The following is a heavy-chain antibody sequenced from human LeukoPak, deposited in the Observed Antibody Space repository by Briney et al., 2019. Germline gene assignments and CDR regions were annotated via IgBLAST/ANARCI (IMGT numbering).Heavy chain of an antibody. V-gene: IGHV3-9*01. CDR1: GFIFNNYA. D-gene: IGHD3-10*01. Sequence: GGSLRLSCAGSGFIFNNYAMHWVRQPPGKGLEWVSGISWNSGSIDYADSVKGRFTISRDNAKNSLYLQMSSLRAEDTAVYYCARDYYGSGSRWGQGTLVTVSS. J-gene: IGHJ4*02. CDR2: ISWNSGSI. CDR3: ARDYYGSGSR.